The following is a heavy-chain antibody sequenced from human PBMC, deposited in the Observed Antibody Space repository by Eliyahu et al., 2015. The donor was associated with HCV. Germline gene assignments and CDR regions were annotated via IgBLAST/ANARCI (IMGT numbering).Heavy chain of an antibody. CDR3: ARVGATVGATLDF. Sequence: EVQLVESGGGLVQPGGSLXRSCVSSGFXFSSSSXHWVRQAPGKGLVWVSRISGDGGGTIYADSAKGRFTISRDNAKNTLFLQMNSLRPEDTAVYYCARVGATVGATLDFWGQGTLVSVSS. V-gene: IGHV3-74*01. CDR2: ISGDGGGT. J-gene: IGHJ4*02. D-gene: IGHD1-26*01. CDR1: GFXFSSSS.